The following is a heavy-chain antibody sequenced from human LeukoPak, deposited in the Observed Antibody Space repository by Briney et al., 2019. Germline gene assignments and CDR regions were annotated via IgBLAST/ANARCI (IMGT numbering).Heavy chain of an antibody. D-gene: IGHD3-10*01. CDR1: GFTFSSYE. Sequence: GGSLRLSCAASGFTFSSYEMNWVRQAPGKGLEWVSYISSSGSTIYYADSVKGRFTISRDNAKNSLYLQMNSLRAEDTAVYCCARAAHNVMLWFGEHFDYWGQGTLVTVSS. CDR3: ARAAHNVMLWFGEHFDY. V-gene: IGHV3-48*03. J-gene: IGHJ4*02. CDR2: ISSSGSTI.